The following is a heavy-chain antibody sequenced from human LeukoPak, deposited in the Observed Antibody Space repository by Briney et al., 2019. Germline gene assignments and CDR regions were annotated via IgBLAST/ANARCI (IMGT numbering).Heavy chain of an antibody. D-gene: IGHD6-25*01. V-gene: IGHV3-64*01. CDR1: GFTFSSYA. Sequence: GGSLRLSCAASGFTFSSYAMHWVRQAPGKRLEYVSAISSNGGSTYYANSVKGRFTISRDNSKNTLYLQMGSLRADDMAVYYCASLLSGTAVDYWGQGTLVTVSS. CDR2: ISSNGGST. J-gene: IGHJ4*02. CDR3: ASLLSGTAVDY.